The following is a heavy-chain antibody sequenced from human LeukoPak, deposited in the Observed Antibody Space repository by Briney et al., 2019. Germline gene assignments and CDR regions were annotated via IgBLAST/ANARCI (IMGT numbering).Heavy chain of an antibody. Sequence: SETLSLTCAVYGGSFSGYYWSWIRQPPGKGLEWIGEINQSGSTNYNPSLKSRVTISVDTSKNQFSLKLSSVTAADTAVYYCARSGYSYGYGRWGQGTLVTVSS. CDR2: INQSGST. D-gene: IGHD5-18*01. V-gene: IGHV4-34*01. CDR3: ARSGYSYGYGR. J-gene: IGHJ4*02. CDR1: GGSFSGYY.